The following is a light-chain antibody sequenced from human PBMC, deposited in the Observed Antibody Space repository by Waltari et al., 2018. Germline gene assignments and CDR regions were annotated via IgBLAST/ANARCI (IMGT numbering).Light chain of an antibody. CDR3: QQANNWA. J-gene: IGKJ1*01. V-gene: IGKV1D-12*01. CDR2: EVS. Sequence: IQITQSPLLVSAALGYNVTITCRAHPGLPSWIVWYQHKPGKAPTLLIYEVSTLHSGVSSRFSSSGSGTDFNLTISGLQSEDVGTYYCQQANNWAFGQGTKVEI. CDR1: PGLPSW.